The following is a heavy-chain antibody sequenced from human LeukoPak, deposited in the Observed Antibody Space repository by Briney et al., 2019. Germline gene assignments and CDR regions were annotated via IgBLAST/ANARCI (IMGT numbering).Heavy chain of an antibody. CDR1: GFTFSSYS. J-gene: IGHJ4*02. D-gene: IGHD1-26*01. CDR2: ISSSSSTI. V-gene: IGHV3-48*01. Sequence: GGSLRLSCAGSGFTFSSYSMNWVRHDPGKGLEWVSYISSSSSTIYYADSVKGRFTISRDNAKNSLYLQMNSLRAEDTALYYCASGGIYYGAAFDFWGQGSPVTVSA. CDR3: ASGGIYYGAAFDF.